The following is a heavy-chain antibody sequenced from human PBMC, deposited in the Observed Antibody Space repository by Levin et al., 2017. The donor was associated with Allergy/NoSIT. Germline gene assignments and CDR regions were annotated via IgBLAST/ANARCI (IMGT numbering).Heavy chain of an antibody. CDR3: ARGRDGSFDH. CDR1: GFTFSAYD. D-gene: IGHD5-24*01. J-gene: IGHJ4*02. CDR2: FNTAGDT. V-gene: IGHV3-13*01. Sequence: PGGSLRLSCAASGFTFSAYDMHWVRQRIGKGLEWISTFNTAGDTHYPDSVKGRFIISRDNAKNSLYLQMDNLGAGETAVYYCARGRDGSFDHWGQGTLVTVSS.